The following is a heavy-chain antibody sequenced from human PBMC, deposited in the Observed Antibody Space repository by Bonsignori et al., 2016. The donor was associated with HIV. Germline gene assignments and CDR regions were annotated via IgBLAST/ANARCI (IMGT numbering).Heavy chain of an antibody. CDR2: IKQDGSEK. V-gene: IGHV3-7*03. D-gene: IGHD3-22*01. Sequence: WIRQPPGKGLEWVANIKQDGSEKYYVDSVKGRFTISRDNAKNSLYLQMNSLRAEDTAVYYCARESYDSSGYYRTIDYWGQGTLVTVSS. CDR3: ARESYDSSGYYRTIDY. J-gene: IGHJ4*02.